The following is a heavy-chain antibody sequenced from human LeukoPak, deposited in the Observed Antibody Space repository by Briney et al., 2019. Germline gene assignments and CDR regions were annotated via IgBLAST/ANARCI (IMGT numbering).Heavy chain of an antibody. Sequence: PGGSLRLSCAASGINFRISGMHWVRHAPGKGLEWVTFIQNDGSDKSYAASEKGRFTISRDNSKNTVYLHMNSLRADDTALYYCAREGGRAAAGRFDYWGQGTLVTVSS. J-gene: IGHJ4*02. CDR1: GINFRISG. CDR3: AREGGRAAAGRFDY. D-gene: IGHD6-13*01. CDR2: IQNDGSDK. V-gene: IGHV3-30*02.